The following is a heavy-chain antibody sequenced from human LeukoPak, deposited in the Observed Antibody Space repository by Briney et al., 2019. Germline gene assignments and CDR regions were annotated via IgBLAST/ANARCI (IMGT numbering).Heavy chain of an antibody. Sequence: GGSLRLSCAASGFTFSSYAMHWVRQAPGKGLEYVSAISSNGGSTYYANSVKGRFTISRDNSKNTLYLQMGSLRAEDMAVYYCARDRSEITMIVRAGYYYYMDVWGKGTTVTVSS. V-gene: IGHV3-64*01. CDR2: ISSNGGST. CDR1: GFTFSSYA. J-gene: IGHJ6*03. D-gene: IGHD3-22*01. CDR3: ARDRSEITMIVRAGYYYYMDV.